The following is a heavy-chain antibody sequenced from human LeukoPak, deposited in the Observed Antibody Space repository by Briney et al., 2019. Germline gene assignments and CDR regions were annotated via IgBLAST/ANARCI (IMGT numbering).Heavy chain of an antibody. V-gene: IGHV1-18*01. CDR2: ISAYNGNT. Sequence: ASVKVSCKASGYTFTSYGISWVRQAPGQGLEWMGWISAYNGNTNYAQKFQGRVTITRDTSASTAYMELSSLRSEDTAVYYCATTPGYSGGWYAGPFDYWGQGTLVTVSS. CDR1: GYTFTSYG. CDR3: ATTPGYSGGWYAGPFDY. J-gene: IGHJ4*02. D-gene: IGHD6-19*01.